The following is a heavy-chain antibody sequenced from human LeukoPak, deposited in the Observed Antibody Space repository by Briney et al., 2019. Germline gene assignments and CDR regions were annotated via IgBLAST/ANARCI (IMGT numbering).Heavy chain of an antibody. J-gene: IGHJ4*02. CDR2: MHYSGTT. Sequence: SDTLSLTCTVSGGSISSFYWSWIRQPPGKGLEWIGYMHYSGTTKYNPSLKSRVTISVDTSENHFSLKLSPVTAADTAVYYCARGGDGVMTNPYYFYYWGQGTLVTVSS. CDR1: GGSISSFY. CDR3: ARGGDGVMTNPYYFYY. V-gene: IGHV4-59*07. D-gene: IGHD3-16*01.